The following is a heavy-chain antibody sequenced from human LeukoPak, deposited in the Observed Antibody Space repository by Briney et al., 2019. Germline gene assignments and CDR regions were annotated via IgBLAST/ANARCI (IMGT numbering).Heavy chain of an antibody. D-gene: IGHD3-10*01. Sequence: SETLSLTCTVSGYSISSGYYWGWIRQPPGKGLEWIGSIYHSGSTYYNPSLKSRVTISVDTSKNQFSLKLSSVTAADAAVYYCARALYYYGSGSSDYWGQGTLVTVSS. V-gene: IGHV4-38-2*02. CDR1: GYSISSGYY. CDR2: IYHSGST. J-gene: IGHJ4*02. CDR3: ARALYYYGSGSSDY.